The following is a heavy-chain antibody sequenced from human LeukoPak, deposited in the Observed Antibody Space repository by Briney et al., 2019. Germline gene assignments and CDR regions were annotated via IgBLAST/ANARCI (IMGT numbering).Heavy chain of an antibody. D-gene: IGHD3-10*01. CDR1: GYTFTSYG. CDR3: ARDRPITMVRGVISNWFDP. Sequence: GASVKVSCKASGYTFTSYGISWVRQAPGQGLEWMGWISAYNGNTNYAQKLQGRVTMTTDTSTSTAYMELRSLRSDDTAVYYCARDRPITMVRGVISNWFDPWGQGTLGTVSS. J-gene: IGHJ5*02. CDR2: ISAYNGNT. V-gene: IGHV1-18*01.